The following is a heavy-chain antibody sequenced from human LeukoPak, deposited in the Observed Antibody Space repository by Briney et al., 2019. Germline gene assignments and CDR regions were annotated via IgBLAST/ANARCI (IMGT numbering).Heavy chain of an antibody. D-gene: IGHD5-18*01. V-gene: IGHV3-30*03. CDR3: ARARSSYGYGDAFDI. CDR1: GFTFSSYW. Sequence: GGSLRLSCAASGFTFSSYWMHWVRQAPGKGLEWVAVISYDGSSKYYADSVKGRFTISRDNSKNTLYLQMNSLRAEDTAVYYCARARSSYGYGDAFDIWGQGQWSPSLQ. J-gene: IGHJ3*02. CDR2: ISYDGSSK.